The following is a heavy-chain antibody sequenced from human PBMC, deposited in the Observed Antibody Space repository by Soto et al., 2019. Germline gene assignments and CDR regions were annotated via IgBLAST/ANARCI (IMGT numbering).Heavy chain of an antibody. CDR2: ISSSSSTI. D-gene: IGHD3-16*02. Sequence: PGGSLRLSCAASGFTFSSCSMNWVRQAPGKGLEWVSYISSSSSTIYYADSVKGRFTISRDNAKNSLYLQMNSLRDEDTAVYYCARDRGDYVWGSYRLFDYWGQGTLVTVSS. J-gene: IGHJ4*02. V-gene: IGHV3-48*02. CDR1: GFTFSSCS. CDR3: ARDRGDYVWGSYRLFDY.